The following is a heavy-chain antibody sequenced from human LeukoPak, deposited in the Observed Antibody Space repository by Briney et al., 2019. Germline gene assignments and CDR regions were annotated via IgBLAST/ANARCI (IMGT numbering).Heavy chain of an antibody. J-gene: IGHJ4*02. CDR3: ARDAGSGIFDY. CDR1: GFTFSSYS. CDR2: ISSSSSYI. D-gene: IGHD1-14*01. V-gene: IGHV3-21*01. Sequence: GGSLRLSCAASGFTFSSYSMNWVRQAPGKGLEWVSSISSSSSYIYYADSVKGRFTISRDNAENSLYLQMISLRAEDTAVYYCARDAGSGIFDYWGQGTLVTVSS.